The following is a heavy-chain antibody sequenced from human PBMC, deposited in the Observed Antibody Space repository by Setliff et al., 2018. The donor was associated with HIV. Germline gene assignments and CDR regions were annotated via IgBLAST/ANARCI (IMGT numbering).Heavy chain of an antibody. D-gene: IGHD2-21*01. CDR2: LWYDGGKK. V-gene: IGHV3-33*01. J-gene: IGHJ3*01. CDR3: ARGQFRLRPDSLDL. CDR1: GFTFSVYG. Sequence: GGSLRLSCEASGFTFSVYGMHWVRQAPGKGLEWVAVLWYDGGKKYYADSVKGRFTISRDDSKDTLYLQMNSLRAEDTAVYYCARGQFRLRPDSLDLWGQGTLVTVSS.